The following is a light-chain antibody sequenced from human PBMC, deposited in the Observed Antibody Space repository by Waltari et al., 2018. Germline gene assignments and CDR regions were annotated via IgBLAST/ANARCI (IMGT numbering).Light chain of an antibody. V-gene: IGLV2-8*01. CDR2: EVS. J-gene: IGLJ1*01. CDR1: SSDVGAYNY. CDR3: SSYAGSKYV. Sequence: QSALTQLPSASGSPGQSVTISCTGTSSDVGAYNYVSCYQQHPGKAPKLMVYEVSKRPSGVPDRFSGSKSGNTASLTVSGLQAEDEADYFCSSYAGSKYVFGTGTKLTVL.